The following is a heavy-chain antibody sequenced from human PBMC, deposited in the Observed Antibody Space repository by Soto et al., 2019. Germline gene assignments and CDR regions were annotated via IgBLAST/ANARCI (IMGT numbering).Heavy chain of an antibody. CDR3: ASEYCGGDCYSAARYGMDV. CDR2: INAGNVNT. J-gene: IGHJ6*02. V-gene: IGHV1-3*01. D-gene: IGHD2-21*02. CDR1: GYTFTSYA. Sequence: QVQLVQSGAEVKKPGAPVKVSCKASGYTFTSYAMHWVRQAPGQRLEWLGWINAGNVNTKYSQKFQGRFTITRDPSASTAYMELSSLRSEDTAVYYCASEYCGGDCYSAARYGMDVCGQGTTVTVSS.